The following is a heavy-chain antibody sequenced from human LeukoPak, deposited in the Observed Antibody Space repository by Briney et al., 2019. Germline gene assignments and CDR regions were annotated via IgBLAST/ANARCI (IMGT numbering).Heavy chain of an antibody. Sequence: SETLSLTCTVSGGSISSGDYYWSWIRQPPGKGLEWIGYIYYSGSTYYNPSLKSRVTISVDTSRNQFSLRLGSVTAADTAVYYCARQKTGDPELLDYWGQGTLVTVSS. J-gene: IGHJ4*02. CDR2: IYYSGST. V-gene: IGHV4-30-4*01. CDR3: ARQKTGDPELLDY. CDR1: GGSISSGDYY. D-gene: IGHD7-27*01.